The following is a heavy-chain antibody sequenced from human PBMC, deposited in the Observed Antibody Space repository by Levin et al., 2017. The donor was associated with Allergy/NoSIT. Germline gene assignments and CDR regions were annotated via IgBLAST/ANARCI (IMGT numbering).Heavy chain of an antibody. CDR2: TFYSGYS. V-gene: IGHV4-39*01. Sequence: SQTLSLTCTVSGGSISRSDYYWGWVRQTPGKGLEWIGSTFYSGYSYYNPSLKSRVTRSVDTSKNQFSLKLRSVTAADTAVFYCARHFSPGKNWFDPWGQGTLVTVSS. CDR1: GGSISRSDYY. J-gene: IGHJ5*02. CDR3: ARHFSPGKNWFDP.